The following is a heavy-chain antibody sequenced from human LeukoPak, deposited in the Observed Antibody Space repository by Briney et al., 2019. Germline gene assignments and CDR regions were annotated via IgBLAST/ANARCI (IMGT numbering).Heavy chain of an antibody. V-gene: IGHV1-69*04. D-gene: IGHD3-16*01. CDR1: GYTFTSYD. J-gene: IGHJ4*02. Sequence: SVKVSCKASGYTFTSYDINWLRQATGQGLEWMGRIIPILGIANYAQKFQGRVTITADKSTSTAYMELRSLRSDDTAVYYCARVVYDYVWGSHQNYFDYWGQGTLVTVSS. CDR3: ARVVYDYVWGSHQNYFDY. CDR2: IIPILGIA.